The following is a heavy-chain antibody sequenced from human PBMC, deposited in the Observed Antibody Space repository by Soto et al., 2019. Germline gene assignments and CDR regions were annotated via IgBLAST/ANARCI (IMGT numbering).Heavy chain of an antibody. Sequence: GGSLRLSCAASGFTFSSYSMNWVRQAPGKGLEWVSSISSSSSYIYYADSVKGRFTISRDNAKNSLYLQMNSLRAEDTAVDYCSPVLGETIPQHWGQGTLVTVSS. J-gene: IGHJ1*01. CDR2: ISSSSSYI. CDR3: SPVLGETIPQH. CDR1: GFTFSSYS. V-gene: IGHV3-21*01. D-gene: IGHD2-8*01.